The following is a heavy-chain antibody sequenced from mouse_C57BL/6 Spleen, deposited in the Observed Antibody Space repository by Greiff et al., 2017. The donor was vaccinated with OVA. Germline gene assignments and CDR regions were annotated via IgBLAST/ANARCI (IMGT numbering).Heavy chain of an antibody. CDR3: AKGGWLLGGYFDY. J-gene: IGHJ2*01. V-gene: IGHV1-26*01. D-gene: IGHD2-3*01. Sequence: EVQLQQSGPELVKPGASVKISCKASGYTFTDYYMNWVKQSHGKSLEWIGDINPNNGGTSYNQKFKGKATLTVDKSSSTAYMELRSLTSEDSAVYYCAKGGWLLGGYFDYWGQGTTLTVSS. CDR2: INPNNGGT. CDR1: GYTFTDYY.